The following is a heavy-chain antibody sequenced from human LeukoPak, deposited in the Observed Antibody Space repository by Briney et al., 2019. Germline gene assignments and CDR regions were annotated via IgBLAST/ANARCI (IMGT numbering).Heavy chain of an antibody. V-gene: IGHV1-18*01. J-gene: IGHJ4*02. CDR1: GGTFSSYA. CDR2: ISAYNGNT. Sequence: ASVKVSCKASGGTFSSYAISWVRQAPGQGLEWMGWISAYNGNTNYAQKLQGRVTMATDASTSTAYMELRSLRSDDTAVYYCARERGDYVWGSYRYGYFDYWGQGTLVTVSS. D-gene: IGHD3-16*02. CDR3: ARERGDYVWGSYRYGYFDY.